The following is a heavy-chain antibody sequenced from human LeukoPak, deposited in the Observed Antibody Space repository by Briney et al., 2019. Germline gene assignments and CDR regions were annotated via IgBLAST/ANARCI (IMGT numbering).Heavy chain of an antibody. CDR3: ARGDTVVTG. CDR1: GGSFSGYY. CDR2: INHSGST. V-gene: IGHV4-34*01. Sequence: SETLSLTCAVYGGSFSGYYWSWIRQPPGKGLEWIGEINHSGSTNYNPSLKSRVTISVDASKNLFALKLSSVTAADTAVYYCARGDTVVTGWGQGTLVTVCS. D-gene: IGHD4-23*01. J-gene: IGHJ4*02.